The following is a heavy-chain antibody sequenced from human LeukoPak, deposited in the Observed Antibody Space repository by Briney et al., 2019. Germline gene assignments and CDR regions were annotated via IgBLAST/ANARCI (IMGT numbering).Heavy chain of an antibody. V-gene: IGHV3-7*01. D-gene: IGHD3-16*02. CDR1: GFTFSSYW. Sequence: GGSLRLSCAASGFTFSSYWMSWVRQAPGKGLEWVANIKQDGSEKYYVDSVKGRFTISRDNAKNSLYLQMNSLRAEDTAVYYCARVEGYDYVWGSYRYFDYWGQGTLVIVSS. J-gene: IGHJ4*02. CDR3: ARVEGYDYVWGSYRYFDY. CDR2: IKQDGSEK.